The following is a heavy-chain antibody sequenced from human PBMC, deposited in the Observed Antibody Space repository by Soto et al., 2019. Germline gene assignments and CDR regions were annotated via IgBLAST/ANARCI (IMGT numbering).Heavy chain of an antibody. CDR1: GFTFSSYA. CDR2: ISGSGGST. D-gene: IGHD4-17*01. J-gene: IGHJ3*02. V-gene: IGHV3-23*01. Sequence: LRLSCAASGFTFSSYAMSWVRQAPGKGLEWVSAISGSGGSTYYADSVKGRFTISRDNSKNTLYLQMNSLRAEDTAVYYCAKGLYGDYVAFDIWGQGTMVTVSS. CDR3: AKGLYGDYVAFDI.